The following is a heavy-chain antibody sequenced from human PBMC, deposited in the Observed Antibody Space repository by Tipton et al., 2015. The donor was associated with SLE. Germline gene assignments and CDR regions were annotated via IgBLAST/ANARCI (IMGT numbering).Heavy chain of an antibody. V-gene: IGHV4-61*02. J-gene: IGHJ4*02. CDR1: GGSISSASHY. CDR3: ARYYYDSTGDCLFDS. D-gene: IGHD3-22*01. Sequence: TLSLTCTVSGGSISSASHYWSWIRQPAGKGLEWLGRIYASGSTNYNPSLKSRVTISVDTSKNQFSLKMTSVTTADTAVYYCARYYYDSTGDCLFDSWGQGTLVTVSS. CDR2: IYASGST.